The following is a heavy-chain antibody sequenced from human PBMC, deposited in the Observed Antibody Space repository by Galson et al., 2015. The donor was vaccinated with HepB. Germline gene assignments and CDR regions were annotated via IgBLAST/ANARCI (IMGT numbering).Heavy chain of an antibody. CDR3: ARDKGYYDSSGYYYFDY. D-gene: IGHD3-22*01. V-gene: IGHV4-30-4*01. J-gene: IGHJ4*02. CDR1: GGSISSGDYY. CDR2: IYYSGST. Sequence: TLSLTCTVSGGSISSGDYYWSWIRQPPGKGLEWIGYIYYSGSTYYNPSLKSRVTISIDTSKNQFSLKLSSVTAADTAVYYCARDKGYYDSSGYYYFDYWGQGTLVTVSS.